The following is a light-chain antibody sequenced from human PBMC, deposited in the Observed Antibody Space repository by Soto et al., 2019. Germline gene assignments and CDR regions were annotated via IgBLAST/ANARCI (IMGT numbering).Light chain of an antibody. CDR1: QGITKF. CDR3: QKLNAYPPWT. J-gene: IGKJ1*01. V-gene: IGKV1-17*03. CDR2: AAS. Sequence: DIQMTQSPSAMSASVGDRVTITCRASQGITKFCAWFQQKPGKVPKRLIYAASSLQSGVPSRFSGSGSGTEFTLTVSSLQPEDFATYFCQKLNAYPPWTFGQGTKVEIK.